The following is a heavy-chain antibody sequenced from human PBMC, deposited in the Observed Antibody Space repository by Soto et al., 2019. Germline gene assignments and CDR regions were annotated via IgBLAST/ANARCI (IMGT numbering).Heavy chain of an antibody. CDR3: ARGAAMYAFDI. D-gene: IGHD5-18*01. CDR2: ISSSSSYI. J-gene: IGHJ3*02. V-gene: IGHV3-21*01. Sequence: EVQLVESGGGLVKPGGSLRLSCAASGFTFSSYSMNWVRQAPGKGLEWVSSISSSSSYIYYADSVKGRFTISRDNAKNSLYLQVNSLRAEDTAVYYCARGAAMYAFDIWGQGTMVTVSS. CDR1: GFTFSSYS.